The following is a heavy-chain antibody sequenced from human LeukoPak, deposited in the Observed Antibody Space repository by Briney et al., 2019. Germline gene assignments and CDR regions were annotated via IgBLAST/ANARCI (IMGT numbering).Heavy chain of an antibody. J-gene: IGHJ4*02. CDR2: IRSDAINK. Sequence: PGGSRRLSCAASGVTFSTYGMHWVRQAPGKGLEWVAFIRSDAINKYYADSVKGRFTISRDNSKNTLYLQMNSLRVEDTAVYYCAKEGRPYSGSYYFDYWGQGTLVTVS. D-gene: IGHD1-26*01. CDR3: AKEGRPYSGSYYFDY. CDR1: GVTFSTYG. V-gene: IGHV3-30*02.